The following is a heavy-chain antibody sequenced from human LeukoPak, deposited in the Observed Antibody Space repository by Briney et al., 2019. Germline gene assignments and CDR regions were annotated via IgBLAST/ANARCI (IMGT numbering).Heavy chain of an antibody. D-gene: IGHD6-19*01. CDR1: GGSISSHY. V-gene: IGHV4-59*11. Sequence: SETLSLTCTVSGGSISSHYWSWIRQPPGKGLEWIGYIYYSGSTNYNPSLKSRVTISEDTSKNQFSLKLSSVTAADTAVYYCARDGPRTGWYYYYYMDVWGKGTTVTVSS. CDR3: ARDGPRTGWYYYYYMDV. J-gene: IGHJ6*03. CDR2: IYYSGST.